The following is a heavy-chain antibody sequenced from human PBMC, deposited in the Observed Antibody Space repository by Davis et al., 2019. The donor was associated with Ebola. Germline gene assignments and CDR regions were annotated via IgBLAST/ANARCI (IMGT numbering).Heavy chain of an antibody. Sequence: GESLKISCAASGFTFSSYGMHWVRQAPGKGLEWVAVISYDGSNKYYADSVKGRFTIPRDNSKNTLYLQMNSLRAEDTAVYYCAKDEGVVVPADILYYYYGMDVWGQGTMVTVSS. J-gene: IGHJ6*02. CDR2: ISYDGSNK. CDR3: AKDEGVVVPADILYYYYGMDV. CDR1: GFTFSSYG. D-gene: IGHD2-2*01. V-gene: IGHV3-30*18.